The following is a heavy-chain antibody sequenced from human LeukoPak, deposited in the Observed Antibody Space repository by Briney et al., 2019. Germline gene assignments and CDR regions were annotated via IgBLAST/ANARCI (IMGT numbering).Heavy chain of an antibody. CDR3: TTGNWGPY. CDR2: IKRKTDGGTT. V-gene: IGHV3-15*01. D-gene: IGHD7-27*01. CDR1: GFSFSSYR. J-gene: IGHJ4*02. Sequence: PGGSLRLSCAAAGFSFSSYRMSWVRQAPGKGLEWVGRIKRKTDGGTTDYAAPVKGRFTISRDDSKNTLYLQMNSLKTEDTAVYYCTTGNWGPYWGQGTLVTVSS.